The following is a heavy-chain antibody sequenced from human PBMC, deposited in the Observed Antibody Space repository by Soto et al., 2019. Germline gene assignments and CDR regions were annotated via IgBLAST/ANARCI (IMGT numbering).Heavy chain of an antibody. Sequence: GASVKVSCKASGYTFTSYAMHWVRQAPGQRLEWMGWINAGNGNTKYSQKFQGRVTITRDMSTSTAYMELSSLRSEDTAVYYCAATDWDYGDSDFDYWGQGALVTVSS. V-gene: IGHV1-3*01. CDR2: INAGNGNT. CDR1: GYTFTSYA. CDR3: AATDWDYGDSDFDY. D-gene: IGHD4-17*01. J-gene: IGHJ4*02.